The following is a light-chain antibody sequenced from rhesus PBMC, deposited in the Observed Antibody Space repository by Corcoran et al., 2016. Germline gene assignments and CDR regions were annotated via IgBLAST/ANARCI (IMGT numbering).Light chain of an antibody. V-gene: IGKV3-24*01. CDR2: GSS. J-gene: IGKJ4*01. Sequence: EIVMTQSPATLSLSPGERATLSCRASQSVSSSLAWYQPQPGQAPRLLIYGSSSRATGIPDRFSGNGSGTDFTLTISSLEPEDVAVYYCLQHSTWPLTFGGGTKVELK. CDR1: QSVSSS. CDR3: LQHSTWPLT.